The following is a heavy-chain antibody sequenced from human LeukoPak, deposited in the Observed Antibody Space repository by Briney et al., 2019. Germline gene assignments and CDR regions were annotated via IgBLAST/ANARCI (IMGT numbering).Heavy chain of an antibody. CDR2: IRFDGSDK. CDR3: AKGNTMIEN. D-gene: IGHD3-22*01. CDR1: GFTFSSYG. Sequence: PGGSLRLSCAASGFTFSSYGMHWVRQAPGKGLEWVAFIRFDGSDKYYVDSVKGRFTISRDNSKNTLYLQMNSLRPEDTAVYYFAKGNTMIENWGQGTLVTVSS. V-gene: IGHV3-30*02. J-gene: IGHJ4*02.